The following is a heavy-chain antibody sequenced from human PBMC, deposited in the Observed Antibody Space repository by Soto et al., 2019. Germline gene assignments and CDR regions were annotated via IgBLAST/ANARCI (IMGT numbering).Heavy chain of an antibody. CDR1: GFTFSSYA. Sequence: EVQLVESGGGLVQPGGSLRLSCSASGFTFSSYAMHWVRQAPGKGLEYVSAISSNGGSTYYADSVKGRFTISRDNSKNTLYLQMSSLRAEDTAVYYCVKDPYEDFWSGSVGNWFDPWGQGTLVTVSS. J-gene: IGHJ5*02. V-gene: IGHV3-64D*06. CDR2: ISSNGGST. CDR3: VKDPYEDFWSGSVGNWFDP. D-gene: IGHD3-3*01.